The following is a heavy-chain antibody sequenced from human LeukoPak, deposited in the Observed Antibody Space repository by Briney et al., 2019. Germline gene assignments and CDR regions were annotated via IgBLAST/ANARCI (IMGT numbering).Heavy chain of an antibody. CDR2: IYYSGST. J-gene: IGHJ6*02. CDR1: GGSISSYY. Sequence: SETLSLTCTVSGGSISSYYWSWIRQPPGKGLERIAYIYYSGSTSYNPSLKSRVTISVDTSKNQFSLKLSSVTAADTAVYYCARSQSTGWYNGGLDVWGQGTTVTVSS. CDR3: ARSQSTGWYNGGLDV. D-gene: IGHD6-19*01. V-gene: IGHV4-59*08.